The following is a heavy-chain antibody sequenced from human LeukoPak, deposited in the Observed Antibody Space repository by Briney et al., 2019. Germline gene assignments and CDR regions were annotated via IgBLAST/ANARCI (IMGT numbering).Heavy chain of an antibody. V-gene: IGHV4-59*01. CDR2: IYYSGST. CDR1: GGSISSYY. D-gene: IGHD6-13*01. CDR3: ARVRIAAAGTLGFDP. Sequence: SETLSLTCTVSGGSISSYYWSWIRQAPGKGLEWIGYIYYSGSTNYNPSLTSRVTISVDTSKNQFSLKLSSVTAADTAVYYCARVRIAAAGTLGFDPWGQGTLVTVSS. J-gene: IGHJ5*02.